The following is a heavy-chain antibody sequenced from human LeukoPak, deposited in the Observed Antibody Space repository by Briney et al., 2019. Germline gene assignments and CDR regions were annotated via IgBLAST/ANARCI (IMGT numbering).Heavy chain of an antibody. CDR3: ARGGRSCSGATCYAYHFDS. J-gene: IGHJ4*02. CDR2: FYPGGST. CDR1: GFTVSSSY. D-gene: IGHD2-15*01. V-gene: IGHV3-53*01. Sequence: GGALRLSCGASGFTVSSSYMTWVRQAPGKGLEWVSIFYPGGSTYYADSVKGRFTISRDNSKNTLYLQMNSLRAEDTAVYYCARGGRSCSGATCYAYHFDSWGQGTLVTVSS.